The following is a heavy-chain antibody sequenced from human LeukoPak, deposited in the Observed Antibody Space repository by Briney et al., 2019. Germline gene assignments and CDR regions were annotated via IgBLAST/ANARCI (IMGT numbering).Heavy chain of an antibody. D-gene: IGHD3-9*01. V-gene: IGHV6-1*01. Sequence: SQTLSLTCAISGDSVSSNSAAWNWIRQSPSRRPEWLGRTYYRSKWYNDYAVSVKSRITINPDTSKNQFSLQLNSVTPEDTAVYYCARGYDILTGYYVDYYYYGMDVWGKGTTVTVSS. CDR1: GDSVSSNSAA. CDR2: TYYRSKWYN. CDR3: ARGYDILTGYYVDYYYYGMDV. J-gene: IGHJ6*04.